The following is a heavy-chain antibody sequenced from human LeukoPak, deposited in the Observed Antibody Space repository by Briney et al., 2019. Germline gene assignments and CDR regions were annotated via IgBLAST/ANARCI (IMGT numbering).Heavy chain of an antibody. Sequence: SQTLSLTCTVSGVSISSGDYYWSWLLHPPGKGLEGIVYIYDSESTYYNPSLERRVTISVDTSKNQFSLKLSSVTAAPTVAYCCAREGNGSGGGYFDYWGQGNLVTVS. CDR2: IYDSEST. D-gene: IGHD3-10*01. CDR3: AREGNGSGGGYFDY. V-gene: IGHV4-30-4*08. J-gene: IGHJ4*02. CDR1: GVSISSGDYY.